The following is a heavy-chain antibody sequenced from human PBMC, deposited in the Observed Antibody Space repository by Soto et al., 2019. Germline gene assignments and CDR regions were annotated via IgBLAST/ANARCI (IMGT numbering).Heavy chain of an antibody. Sequence: GGSLRLSCAASGFTFSSYWMSWVRQAPGKGLEWVANIKQDGSEKYYVDSVKGRFTISRDNAKNSLYLQMNSLRAEDTVVYYCARESGYSSGWWAFDIWGQGTMVTVS. V-gene: IGHV3-7*01. CDR3: ARESGYSSGWWAFDI. CDR2: IKQDGSEK. D-gene: IGHD6-19*01. J-gene: IGHJ3*02. CDR1: GFTFSSYW.